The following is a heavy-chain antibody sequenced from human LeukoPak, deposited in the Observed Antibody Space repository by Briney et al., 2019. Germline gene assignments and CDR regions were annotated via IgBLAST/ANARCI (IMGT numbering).Heavy chain of an antibody. Sequence: ASVKVSCKVSGDIFSTYYIQWVRQAPGAGLEWVGWINTDIGGTHSAPKFQGRVSMTTDKSISTAYLELTRLTSDDTAMYYCARNWVLWGQGTLVTVSS. CDR2: INTDIGGT. J-gene: IGHJ4*02. V-gene: IGHV1-2*02. CDR3: ARNWVL. CDR1: GDIFSTYY. D-gene: IGHD7-27*01.